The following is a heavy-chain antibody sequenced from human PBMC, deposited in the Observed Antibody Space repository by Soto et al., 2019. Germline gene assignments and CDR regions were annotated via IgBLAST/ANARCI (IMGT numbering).Heavy chain of an antibody. D-gene: IGHD1-20*01. Sequence: QVQLQESGPGLVKPSGTLSLTCAVSGGSISSSNWWSWVRQPPGKGLEWIGEIYHSGSPNYNPSLKSRVTISVDTSEIPFSLKLSSVTAAATAVYYCASGPDGITGSWLDYWGQGTLVTVCS. CDR2: IYHSGSP. V-gene: IGHV4-4*02. CDR3: ASGPDGITGSWLDY. J-gene: IGHJ4*02. CDR1: GGSISSSNW.